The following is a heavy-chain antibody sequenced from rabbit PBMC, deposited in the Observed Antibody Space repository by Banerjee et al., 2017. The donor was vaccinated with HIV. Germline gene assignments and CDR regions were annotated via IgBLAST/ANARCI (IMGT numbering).Heavy chain of an antibody. J-gene: IGHJ2*01. CDR2: IGIGGGST. V-gene: IGHV1S45*01. CDR3: ARDFNYAYDM. CDR1: GFTDSSGY. Sequence: QEQLEESGGDLVKPEGSLTLTCTASGFTDSSGYMCWVRQAPGKGLEWIGCIGIGGGSTYYASWAKGRFTISKTSSTTVTLQMTSLTAADTAAYCCARDFNYAYDMWGPGTLVTVS.